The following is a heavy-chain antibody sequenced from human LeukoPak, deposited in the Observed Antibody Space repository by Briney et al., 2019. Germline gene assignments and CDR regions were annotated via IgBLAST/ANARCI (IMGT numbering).Heavy chain of an antibody. J-gene: IGHJ6*03. Sequence: GGSLSLSCAASGFTFSSYAMSWVRQAPGKGLEWVSGISGSGGSRYYADSVKGRFTIPRDNSKNMLYLQMNSLRAEDTAVYYCAKDRITVTISYYMDVWGKGTTVTVSS. D-gene: IGHD4-11*01. CDR1: GFTFSSYA. CDR2: ISGSGGSR. CDR3: AKDRITVTISYYMDV. V-gene: IGHV3-23*01.